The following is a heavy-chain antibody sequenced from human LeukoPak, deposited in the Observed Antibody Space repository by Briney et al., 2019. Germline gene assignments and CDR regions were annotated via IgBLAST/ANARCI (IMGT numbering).Heavy chain of an antibody. Sequence: SETLSLTCTVSGGSLSSYYWSWLRQPAGKGLEWIGRIYTSGSTNYNPSLTSRVTMSVDTSKNQFSLKLSSVTAADTAGYYCARDQKSVVAAARAYWFDPWGQGTLVTVSS. D-gene: IGHD2-2*01. CDR1: GGSLSSYY. V-gene: IGHV4-4*07. J-gene: IGHJ5*02. CDR2: IYTSGST. CDR3: ARDQKSVVAAARAYWFDP.